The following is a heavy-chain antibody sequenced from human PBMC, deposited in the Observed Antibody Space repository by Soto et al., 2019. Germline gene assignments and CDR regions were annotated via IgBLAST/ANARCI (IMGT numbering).Heavy chain of an antibody. CDR3: AKECPDYDFWSAYFDY. V-gene: IGHV3-23*01. J-gene: IGHJ4*02. CDR1: GFTFSNAW. Sequence: GGSLRLSCAASGFTFSNAWMSWVRQAPGKGLEWVSAISGSGGSTYYADSVKGRFTISRDNSKNTLYLQMNSLRAEDTAVYYCAKECPDYDFWSAYFDYWGQGTLVTVYS. D-gene: IGHD3-3*01. CDR2: ISGSGGST.